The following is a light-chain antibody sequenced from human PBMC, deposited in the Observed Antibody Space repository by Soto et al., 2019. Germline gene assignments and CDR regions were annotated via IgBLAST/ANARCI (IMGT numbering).Light chain of an antibody. CDR2: ASS. CDR3: QQGDSFPIT. CDR1: QSISSS. Sequence: DIQMTQSPSSVSSSVGDRVTITCRASQSISSSLAWYQQRPGTVPKLLIYASSSLQSVVPSRFSGSGVGTEFTLSITSLQPEDFGPYYCQQGDSFPITFGKGTRLEIK. V-gene: IGKV1-12*01. J-gene: IGKJ5*01.